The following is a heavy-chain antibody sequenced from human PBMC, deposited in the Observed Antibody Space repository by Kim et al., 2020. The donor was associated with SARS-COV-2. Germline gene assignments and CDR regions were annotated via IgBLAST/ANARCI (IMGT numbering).Heavy chain of an antibody. J-gene: IGHJ4*02. CDR3: AREVGAFIVVVTALGY. V-gene: IGHV1-3*01. D-gene: IGHD2-21*02. Sequence: KCQGRVTITRDTSASTAYMELSSLRSEDTAVYYCAREVGAFIVVVTALGYWGQGTLVTVSS.